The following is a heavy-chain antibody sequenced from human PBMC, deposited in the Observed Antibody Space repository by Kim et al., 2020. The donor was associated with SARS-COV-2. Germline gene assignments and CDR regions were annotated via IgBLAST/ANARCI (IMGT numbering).Heavy chain of an antibody. Sequence: DSVKGRFTISRDNSKNSLYLQMNSLRTEDTALYYCAKDGTWNYIHYYMDVWGKGTTVTVSS. V-gene: IGHV3-43*01. CDR3: AKDGTWNYIHYYMDV. D-gene: IGHD1-7*01. J-gene: IGHJ6*03.